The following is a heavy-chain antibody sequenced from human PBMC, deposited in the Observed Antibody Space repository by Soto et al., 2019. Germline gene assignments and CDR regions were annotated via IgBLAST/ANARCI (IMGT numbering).Heavy chain of an antibody. CDR1: GLAFDSYT. J-gene: IGHJ6*02. D-gene: IGHD2-15*01. CDR2: INSDGSST. CDR3: ARDLGPIWVTVVPPRDYYGMDV. V-gene: IGHV3-74*01. Sequence: GGSLRLSCATSGLAFDSYTMTWVRQAPGKGLEWVSRINSDGSSTSYADSVKGRFTISRDNAKNTLYLQMNSLRAEDTAVYYCARDLGPIWVTVVPPRDYYGMDVWGQGTTVTVSS.